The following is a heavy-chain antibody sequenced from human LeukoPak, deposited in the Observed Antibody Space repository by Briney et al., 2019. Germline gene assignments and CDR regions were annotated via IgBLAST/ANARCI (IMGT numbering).Heavy chain of an antibody. CDR2: IYSVGTT. CDR3: ARGPSGYQNT. CDR1: DFSVGSNY. Sequence: GGSLRLSCAASDFSVGSNYMTWVRQAPGKGLEWVSLIYSVGTTFYAASVKGRFTISTYTSTNTLYLQLNSLRAEDTAVYYCARGPSGYQNTGGQGTLVTVSS. D-gene: IGHD5-12*01. V-gene: IGHV3-66*01. J-gene: IGHJ4*02.